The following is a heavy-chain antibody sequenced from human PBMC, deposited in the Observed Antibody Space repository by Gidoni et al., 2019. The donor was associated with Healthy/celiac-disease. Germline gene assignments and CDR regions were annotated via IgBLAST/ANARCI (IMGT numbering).Heavy chain of an antibody. CDR3: ARDRSRAAAGTGAFDI. D-gene: IGHD6-13*01. V-gene: IGHV1-69*06. CDR1: GGTVSSYA. J-gene: IGHJ3*02. CDR2: IIPIFGTA. Sequence: VQLVQSGAEVKKPGSSVKVSCKASGGTVSSYAISWVRQAPGQGLEWMGGIIPIFGTANYAQKFQGRVTITADKSTSTAYMELSSLRSEDTAVYYCARDRSRAAAGTGAFDIWGQGTMVTVSS.